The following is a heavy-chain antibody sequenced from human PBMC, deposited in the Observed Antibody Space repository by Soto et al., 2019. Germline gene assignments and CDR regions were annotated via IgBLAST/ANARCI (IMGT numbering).Heavy chain of an antibody. V-gene: IGHV1-69*06. Sequence: GASVKVSCKASGGTFSSYAISWVRQAPGQGLEWTGGIIPIFGTANYAQKFQGRVTITADKSTSTAYMELRSLRSDDTAVYYCARDLLPREYSSGPGMFDYWGQGTLVTVSS. CDR3: ARDLLPREYSSGPGMFDY. D-gene: IGHD6-19*01. J-gene: IGHJ4*02. CDR2: IIPIFGTA. CDR1: GGTFSSYA.